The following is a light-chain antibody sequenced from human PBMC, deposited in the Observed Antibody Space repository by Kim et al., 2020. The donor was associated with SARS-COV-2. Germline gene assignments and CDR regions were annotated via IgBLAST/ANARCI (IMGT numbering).Light chain of an antibody. CDR2: QDS. J-gene: IGLJ2*01. V-gene: IGLV3-1*01. CDR1: KLGDKY. CDR3: QAWDSSTADVV. Sequence: PGQTASITCSGDKLGDKYACWYQQKPGQSPVLVIYQDSKRPSGIPERFSGPNSGNTATLTISGTQAMDEADYYCQAWDSSTADVVFGGGTQLTVL.